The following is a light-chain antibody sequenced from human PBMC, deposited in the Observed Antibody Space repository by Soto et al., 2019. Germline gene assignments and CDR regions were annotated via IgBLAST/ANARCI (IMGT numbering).Light chain of an antibody. J-gene: IGLJ3*02. CDR2: STN. CDR1: SGSVSTSSY. V-gene: IGLV8-61*01. CDR3: VLYMGSGISV. Sequence: QTVVTQEPSFSVSPGGSVTLTCGLSSGSVSTSSYPSWYQQTPGQAPRTLIYSTNTRSSGVPDRFSGSILGNKAALTITGVQADDESDYYCVLYMGSGISVFGGGTKVTVL.